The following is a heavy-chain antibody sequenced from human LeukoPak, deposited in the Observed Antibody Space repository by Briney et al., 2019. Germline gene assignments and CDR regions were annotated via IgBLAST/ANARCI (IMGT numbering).Heavy chain of an antibody. CDR1: GFTFNIYA. CDR2: ISYDGSNK. V-gene: IGHV3-30-3*01. J-gene: IGHJ4*02. D-gene: IGHD5-18*01. CDR3: ARDPSYSYGSFDY. Sequence: TGGSLRLSCAASGFTFNIYAIHWVRQAPGKGLEWVTAISYDGSNKYYADSVKGRYTISRDNSKNTLYLLMNNLRPEDTGVYYCARDPSYSYGSFDYWGQGTLVTVSS.